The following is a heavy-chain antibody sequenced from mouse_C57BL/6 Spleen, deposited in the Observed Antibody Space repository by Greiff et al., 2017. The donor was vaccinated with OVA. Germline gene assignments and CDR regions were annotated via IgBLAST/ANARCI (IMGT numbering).Heavy chain of an antibody. D-gene: IGHD4-1*02. V-gene: IGHV1-82*01. J-gene: IGHJ2*01. Sequence: QVQLQQSGPELVKPGASVKISCKASGYAFSSSWMNWVKQRPGKGLEWIGRIYPGDGDINYNGKFKGKATLTADKSSSTAYMQLSSLTSEDSAVYFCARSSTGTGDYFDYWGQGTTLTVSS. CDR2: IYPGDGDI. CDR1: GYAFSSSW. CDR3: ARSSTGTGDYFDY.